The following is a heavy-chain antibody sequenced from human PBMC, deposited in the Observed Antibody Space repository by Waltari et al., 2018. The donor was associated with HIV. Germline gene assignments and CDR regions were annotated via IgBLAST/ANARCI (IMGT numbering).Heavy chain of an antibody. CDR1: GCTASPPY. V-gene: IGHV3-66*01. CDR2: IYSGGST. D-gene: IGHD2-21*02. J-gene: IGHJ6*02. CDR3: ASIAYCGGDCYPRGMDV. Sequence: EVQLAESGAGLVQPGGSLRPSCAASGCTASPPYMSWVRQGPGKGLEWVLVIYSGGSTYYADSVEGRFTISRDNSKNTLYLQMNSLRAEDTAVYYCASIAYCGGDCYPRGMDVWGQGTTVTVSS.